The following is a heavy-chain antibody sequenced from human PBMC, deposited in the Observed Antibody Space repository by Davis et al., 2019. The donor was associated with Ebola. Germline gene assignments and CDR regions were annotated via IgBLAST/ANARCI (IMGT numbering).Heavy chain of an antibody. V-gene: IGHV3-7*01. Sequence: PGGSLRLSCAASGFTFSNVWMAWVRQAPGKGLEWVANIKEDGSATNYVDSVKGRFTISRDNAKKSLYLQLNSLRADDTAMYYCARDYYDNSGDGFDIWGQGTMVTVSS. CDR3: ARDYYDNSGDGFDI. CDR1: GFTFSNVW. CDR2: IKEDGSAT. D-gene: IGHD3-22*01. J-gene: IGHJ3*02.